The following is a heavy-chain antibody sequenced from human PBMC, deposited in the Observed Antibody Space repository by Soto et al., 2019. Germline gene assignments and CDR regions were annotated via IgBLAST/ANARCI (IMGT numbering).Heavy chain of an antibody. J-gene: IGHJ4*02. D-gene: IGHD1-1*01. Sequence: SETLSLTCNVSGFAISRGYYWSWVRQPPGKGLEWIGSIYPSVSSYHNPSLESRLTLSIDTSKNQFTLKLASVTAADTALYYCAREKVGTTFFDNWGQGXQVTVSS. CDR1: GFAISRGYY. CDR2: IYPSVSS. CDR3: AREKVGTTFFDN. V-gene: IGHV4-38-2*02.